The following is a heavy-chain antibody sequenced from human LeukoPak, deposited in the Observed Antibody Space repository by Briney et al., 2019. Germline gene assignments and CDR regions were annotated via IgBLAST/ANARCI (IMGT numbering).Heavy chain of an antibody. CDR1: GGTFSSYA. CDR3: ASPAYYYDSSGFPYYGMDV. J-gene: IGHJ6*02. CDR2: IIPILGIA. Sequence: SVKVSCKASGGTFSSYAISWVRQAPGQGLEWMGRIIPILGIANYAQKFQGRVTITADKSTSTAYMELSSLRSEDTAVYYCASPAYYYDSSGFPYYGMDVWGQGTTVTVSS. D-gene: IGHD3-22*01. V-gene: IGHV1-69*04.